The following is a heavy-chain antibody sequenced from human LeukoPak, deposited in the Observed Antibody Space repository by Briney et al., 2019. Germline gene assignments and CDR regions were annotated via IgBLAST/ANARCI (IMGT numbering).Heavy chain of an antibody. J-gene: IGHJ2*01. CDR3: AREPYSSSPSVEYFDL. V-gene: IGHV4-30-4*08. D-gene: IGHD6-6*01. Sequence: SETLPLTCTVSGGSISSGDYYWSWIRQPPGKGLEWIGYIYYSGSTYYNPSLKSRVTISVDTSKNQFSLKLSSVTAADTAVYYCAREPYSSSPSVEYFDLWGRGTLVTVSS. CDR2: IYYSGST. CDR1: GGSISSGDYY.